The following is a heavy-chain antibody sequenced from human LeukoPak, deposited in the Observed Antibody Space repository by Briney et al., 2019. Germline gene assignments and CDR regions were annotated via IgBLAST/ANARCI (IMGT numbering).Heavy chain of an antibody. CDR1: GFTFSSYG. CDR3: AKDPYRLDV. Sequence: GGSLRLTCAASGFTFSSYGMHWVRQAPGKGLEWVAVICYDGSNKYYAYSVKGRFTISRDNSKNPVYLQMNSLRAEDTSVYYCAKDPYRLDVWGEGTTVTVSS. CDR2: ICYDGSNK. J-gene: IGHJ6*04. D-gene: IGHD3-16*02. V-gene: IGHV3-33*06.